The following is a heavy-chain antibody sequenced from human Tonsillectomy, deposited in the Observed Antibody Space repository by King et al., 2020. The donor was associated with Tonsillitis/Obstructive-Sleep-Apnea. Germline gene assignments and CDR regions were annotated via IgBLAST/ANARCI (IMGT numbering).Heavy chain of an antibody. Sequence: VQLVESGGGLVQPGGSLRLSCAGSGFTFNNYWMSWVRQAPGKGLEWVANIKQDGSERYYVDSVKGRFTISRDNAKNSLYLQMNSLRAEDTAVYYCVGDEGYCSRTNCYTDYDYMAVWGKGTTVTVSS. CDR1: GFTFNNYW. D-gene: IGHD2-2*02. CDR2: IKQDGSER. J-gene: IGHJ6*03. V-gene: IGHV3-7*04. CDR3: VGDEGYCSRTNCYTDYDYMAV.